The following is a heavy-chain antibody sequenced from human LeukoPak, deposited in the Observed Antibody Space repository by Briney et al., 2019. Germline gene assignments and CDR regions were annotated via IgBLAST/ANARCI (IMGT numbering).Heavy chain of an antibody. V-gene: IGHV3-66*01. J-gene: IGHJ4*02. CDR3: MADAISGGNLDH. CDR2: IYSGGDT. D-gene: IGHD4-23*01. CDR1: GFTVGNNY. Sequence: GGSLRLSCSASGFTVGNNYMNWVRQAPAKGLEWVSVIYSGGDTFYPDSVKGRFIMSRDNSKNTLYLQINSLRAEDTAVYYCMADAISGGNLDHWGQGTLVTVSS.